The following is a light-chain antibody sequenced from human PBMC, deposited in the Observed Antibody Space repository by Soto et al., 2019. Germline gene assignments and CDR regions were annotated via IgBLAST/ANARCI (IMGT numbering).Light chain of an antibody. CDR2: AAN. CDR1: QSISSY. V-gene: IGKV1-39*01. J-gene: IGKJ3*01. CDR3: HQPYNPPFT. Sequence: DIQMTQSPSSLSASVGDRVTITCRASQSISSYLNWYQQRPGKAPKLLLYAANTLQSGVPSRFSGSGYGTDFTLTISSLQPGDFANYYCHQPYNPPFTCGPGTKVDIK.